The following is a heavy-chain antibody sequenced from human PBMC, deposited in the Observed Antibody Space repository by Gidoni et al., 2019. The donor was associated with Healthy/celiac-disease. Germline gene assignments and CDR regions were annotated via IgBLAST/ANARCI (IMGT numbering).Heavy chain of an antibody. J-gene: IGHJ4*02. D-gene: IGHD4-17*01. V-gene: IGHV3-7*01. CDR2: GSEK. Sequence: GSEKYYVDSVKGRFTISRDNAKNSLYLQMNSLRAEDTAVYYCARDPDYGGNSLWGQGTLVTVSS. CDR3: ARDPDYGGNSL.